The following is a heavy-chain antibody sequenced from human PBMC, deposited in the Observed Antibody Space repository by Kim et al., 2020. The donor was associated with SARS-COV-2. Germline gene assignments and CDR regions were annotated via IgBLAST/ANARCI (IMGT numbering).Heavy chain of an antibody. V-gene: IGHV4-31*02. J-gene: IGHJ4*02. CDR2: T. Sequence: TSHNPSLRRRVTISVDTSKNQFSLKLSSVTAADTAVYYCARGIAAAAIDYWGQGTLVTVSS. CDR3: ARGIAAAAIDY. D-gene: IGHD6-13*01.